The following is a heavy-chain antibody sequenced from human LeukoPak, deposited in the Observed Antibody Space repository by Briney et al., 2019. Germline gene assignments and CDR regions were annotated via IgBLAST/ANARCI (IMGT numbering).Heavy chain of an antibody. Sequence: TGGSLRLSCAASGLTVSSNYMSWVRQAPGKGLEWVSVIYSGGSTYYADSVKGRFTISRDNSKNTLYLQMNSLRAEDTAVYYCAKRVGYSYGYFDYWGQGTLVTVSS. V-gene: IGHV3-53*01. CDR1: GLTVSSNY. CDR3: AKRVGYSYGYFDY. CDR2: IYSGGST. J-gene: IGHJ4*02. D-gene: IGHD5-18*01.